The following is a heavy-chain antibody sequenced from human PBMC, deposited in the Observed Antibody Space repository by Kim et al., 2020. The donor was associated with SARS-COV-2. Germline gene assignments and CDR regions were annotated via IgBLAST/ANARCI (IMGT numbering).Heavy chain of an antibody. CDR3: ARDTDSDDSSSWYGGSDY. CDR2: IIPILGIA. D-gene: IGHD6-13*01. CDR1: GGTFSSYA. Sequence: SVKVSCKASGGTFSSYAISWVRQAPGQGLEWMGRIIPILGIANYAQKFQGRVTITADKSTSTAYMELSSLRSEDTAVYYCARDTDSDDSSSWYGGSDYWGQGTLVTVSS. V-gene: IGHV1-69*04. J-gene: IGHJ4*02.